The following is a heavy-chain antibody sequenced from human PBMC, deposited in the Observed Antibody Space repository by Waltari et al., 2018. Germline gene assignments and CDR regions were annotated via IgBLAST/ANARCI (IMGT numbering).Heavy chain of an antibody. CDR3: ARSGYYDSSGYYWWFDP. V-gene: IGHV4-61*02. CDR2: IYTRVST. J-gene: IGHJ5*02. CDR1: GGSISSGSYY. Sequence: QVQLQESGPGLVKPSQTLSLTCTVSGGSISSGSYYWSWIRQPAGKGLEWIGRIYTRVSTNYNPSLTSRVTISVDTSKNQFYLKLNSVTAADTAVHYCARSGYYDSSGYYWWFDPWGQGTLVTVSS. D-gene: IGHD3-22*01.